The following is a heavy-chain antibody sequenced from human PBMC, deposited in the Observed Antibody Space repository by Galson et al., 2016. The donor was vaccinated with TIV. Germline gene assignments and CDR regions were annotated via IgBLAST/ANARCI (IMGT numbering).Heavy chain of an antibody. CDR2: ISSTSNYR. J-gene: IGHJ3*01. CDR3: ARPGNYDGDRRGAFDL. CDR1: GFPFSSYS. D-gene: IGHD4-23*01. V-gene: IGHV3-21*01. Sequence: SLRLSCAVSGFPFSSYSMNWVRQAPGKGLEWVSSISSTSNYRYYADSVKGRFTISRDNAEDSLYLQMNSLRAEETAVYYCARPGNYDGDRRGAFDLWGQGTMVTVSP.